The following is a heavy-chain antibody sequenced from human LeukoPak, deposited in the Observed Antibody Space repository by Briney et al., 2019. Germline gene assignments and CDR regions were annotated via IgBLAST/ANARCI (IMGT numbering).Heavy chain of an antibody. CDR1: GFTFSAYA. D-gene: IGHD6-13*01. CDR2: MSGSGGST. V-gene: IGHV3-23*01. J-gene: IGHJ4*02. Sequence: GGSLRLSCAVSGFTFSAYAMSWVRQAPGKGLEWVSAMSGSGGSTYYADSVKGRFTISRDNSKNTLYLQMNSLRAEDTAVYYCAKGPSIAAAGAFDYWGQGTLVTVSS. CDR3: AKGPSIAAAGAFDY.